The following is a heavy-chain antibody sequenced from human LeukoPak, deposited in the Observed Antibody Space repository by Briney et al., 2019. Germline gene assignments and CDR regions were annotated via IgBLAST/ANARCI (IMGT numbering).Heavy chain of an antibody. J-gene: IGHJ5*02. CDR2: IYYSGST. V-gene: IGHV4-39*07. D-gene: IGHD3-3*01. CDR1: GGSISSSSYY. Sequence: SETLSLTCTVSGGSISSSSYYWGWIRQPPGKGLEWIGSIYYSGSTYYNPSLKSRVTISVDTSKNQFSLKLSSVTAADTAVYYCARASRFLAPGWFDPWGQGTLVIVSS. CDR3: ARASRFLAPGWFDP.